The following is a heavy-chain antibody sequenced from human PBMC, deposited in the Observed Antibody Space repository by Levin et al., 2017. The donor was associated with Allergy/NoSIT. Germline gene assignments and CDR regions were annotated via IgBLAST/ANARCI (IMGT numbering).Heavy chain of an antibody. Sequence: GESLKISCAASGFTFSNAWMSWVRQAPGKGLEWVGRIKSKTDGGTTDYAAPVKGRFTISRDDSKNTLYLQMNSLKTEDIAVYYCTSQGWFGGFDYWGQGTLVTVSS. CDR2: IKSKTDGGTT. CDR3: TSQGWFGGFDY. V-gene: IGHV3-15*01. J-gene: IGHJ4*02. D-gene: IGHD3-10*01. CDR1: GFTFSNAW.